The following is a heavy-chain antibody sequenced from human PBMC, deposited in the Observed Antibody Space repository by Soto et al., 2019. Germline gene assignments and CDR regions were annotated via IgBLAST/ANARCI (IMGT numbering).Heavy chain of an antibody. Sequence: PGESLKISCKGSGYSVTSYWIAWVRQMPGKGLEWMGIIYPGDSDTRYSPSFQGQVTISADKSISTAYLQWSSLKASDTAMYYCARHHRRPNDYSNYAAYYYYGMDVWGQGTTVTVSS. CDR3: ARHHRRPNDYSNYAAYYYYGMDV. CDR1: GYSVTSYW. D-gene: IGHD4-4*01. J-gene: IGHJ6*02. V-gene: IGHV5-51*01. CDR2: IYPGDSDT.